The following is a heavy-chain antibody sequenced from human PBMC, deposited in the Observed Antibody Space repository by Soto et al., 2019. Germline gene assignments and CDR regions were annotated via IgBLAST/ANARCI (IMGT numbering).Heavy chain of an antibody. D-gene: IGHD2-8*01. Sequence: SETLSLTCTVSGDSIGTTHSYWAWIRQSPGKGLEWIGNIHYSGSTYYRPSLRSRVTLSVDTSKNQFSLRLTSVTAEDTAAYYCARHEGNGNVCPLDYWGQGILVTVSS. CDR1: GDSIGTTHSY. J-gene: IGHJ4*02. CDR2: IHYSGST. V-gene: IGHV4-39*01. CDR3: ARHEGNGNVCPLDY.